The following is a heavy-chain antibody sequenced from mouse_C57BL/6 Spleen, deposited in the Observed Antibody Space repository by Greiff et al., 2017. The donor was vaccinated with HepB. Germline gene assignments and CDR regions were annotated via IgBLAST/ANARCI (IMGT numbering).Heavy chain of an antibody. CDR3: TRLNWDYAMDY. CDR1: GFTFSSYA. J-gene: IGHJ4*01. CDR2: ISSGGDYI. Sequence: DVMLVESGEGLVKPGGSLKLSCAASGFTFSSYAMSWVRQTPEKRLEWVAYISSGGDYIYYADTVKGRFTISRDNARNTLYLQMSSLKSEDTAMYYCTRLNWDYAMDYWGQGTSVTVSS. D-gene: IGHD4-1*01. V-gene: IGHV5-9-1*02.